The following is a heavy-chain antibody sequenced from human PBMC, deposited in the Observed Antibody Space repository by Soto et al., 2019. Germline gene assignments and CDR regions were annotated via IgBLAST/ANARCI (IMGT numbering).Heavy chain of an antibody. CDR2: ISYDGSNK. J-gene: IGHJ4*02. D-gene: IGHD3-22*01. Sequence: PGGSLRLSCAASGFTFRSYGMHGVRQAPGKGLEWVAVISYDGSNKYYADSVKGRFTISRDNSKNTLYLQMNSLRAEDTAVYYCAKDYYDSSGYTHQLDYWGQGTLVPVS. V-gene: IGHV3-30*18. CDR1: GFTFRSYG. CDR3: AKDYYDSSGYTHQLDY.